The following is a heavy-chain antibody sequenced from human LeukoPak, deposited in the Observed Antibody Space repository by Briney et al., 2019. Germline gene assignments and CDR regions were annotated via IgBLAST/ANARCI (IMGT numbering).Heavy chain of an antibody. CDR1: GFMFSRYD. V-gene: IGHV3-23*01. CDR3: AKQPYQYVSGSPSWFDP. D-gene: IGHD3-10*01. J-gene: IGHJ5*02. Sequence: GSLRLSCVVSGFMFSRYDMSWVRQAPGKGLEWVSGIGGSSGKIFYADSVKGRFTISRDNSKNTLYLQMNTLRAEDTAVYFCAKQPYQYVSGSPSWFDPWGQGTLVTVSS. CDR2: IGGSSGKI.